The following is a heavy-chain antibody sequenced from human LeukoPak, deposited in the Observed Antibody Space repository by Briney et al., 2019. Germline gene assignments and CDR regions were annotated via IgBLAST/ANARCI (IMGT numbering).Heavy chain of an antibody. V-gene: IGHV3-74*01. J-gene: IGHJ4*02. Sequence: PGGSLRLSCAASGFPFSSYWMHWVRQAPGKGLVWVSRIKSDGSSTSYADSVKGRFTISRDNAKNTVYLQMNSLRVEDTAVYYCARGGYLTYLIDYWGQGTLVTVSS. CDR2: IKSDGSST. CDR1: GFPFSSYW. D-gene: IGHD3-22*01. CDR3: ARGGYLTYLIDY.